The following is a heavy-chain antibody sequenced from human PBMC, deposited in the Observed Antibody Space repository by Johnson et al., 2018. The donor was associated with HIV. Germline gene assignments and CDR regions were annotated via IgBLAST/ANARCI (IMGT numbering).Heavy chain of an antibody. J-gene: IGHJ3*02. CDR3: ARGLRVGAIDAFDI. Sequence: VQVVESGGGVVQPGGSLRLSCAASGFTFSGYWMNWVRQAPGKGLEWVANIKQDGSEKYYVDSVKGRFTISRDNAKNSLYVQMNSLRAEDTAVYYCARGLRVGAIDAFDIWGQGTTVTVSS. CDR1: GFTFSGYW. CDR2: IKQDGSEK. V-gene: IGHV3-7*05. D-gene: IGHD1-26*01.